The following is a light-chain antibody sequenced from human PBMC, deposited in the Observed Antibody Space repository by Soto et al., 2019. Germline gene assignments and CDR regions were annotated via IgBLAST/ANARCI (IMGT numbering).Light chain of an antibody. CDR1: QSVSSY. J-gene: IGKJ1*01. CDR2: GAS. CDR3: QQYGSSSWT. V-gene: IGKV3-20*01. Sequence: EIVLTQSPATLSXSPGXRXXLXXRASQSVSSYLAWYQQKPGQAPRLLIYGASSRATGIPDRFSGSGSGTDFTLTISRLEPEDFAVYYCQQYGSSSWTFGQGTKVDIK.